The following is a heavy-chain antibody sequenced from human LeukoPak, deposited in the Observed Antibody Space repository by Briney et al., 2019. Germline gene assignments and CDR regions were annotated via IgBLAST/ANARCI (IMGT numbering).Heavy chain of an antibody. Sequence: ASVKVPCKASGYTTNTFGITWVRQAPGQGLEWIGWISPYNAYTKYADRLQGRVTLTTDTSTTTSYMELRSLRSDDTALYFCANVAKGRYFYYYMDVWGEGTTVIVS. D-gene: IGHD2-15*01. J-gene: IGHJ6*03. CDR2: ISPYNAYT. CDR1: GYTTNTFG. CDR3: ANVAKGRYFYYYMDV. V-gene: IGHV1-18*01.